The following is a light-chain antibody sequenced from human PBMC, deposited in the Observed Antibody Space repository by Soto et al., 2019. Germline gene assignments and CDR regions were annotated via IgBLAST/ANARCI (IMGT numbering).Light chain of an antibody. CDR1: QSVRSNY. Sequence: EIVLTQSPGTLSLSPGETATLSCRASQSVRSNYLAWYQQKPGQAPRILIYNASNRATGIPDRFSGSGSGTDFTLTIRRLEPEDFAVYYCQQYSISKTFGQGTKVDNK. J-gene: IGKJ1*01. V-gene: IGKV3-20*01. CDR3: QQYSISKT. CDR2: NAS.